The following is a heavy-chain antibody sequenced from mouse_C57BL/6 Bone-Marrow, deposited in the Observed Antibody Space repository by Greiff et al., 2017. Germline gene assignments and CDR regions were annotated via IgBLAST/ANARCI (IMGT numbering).Heavy chain of an antibody. V-gene: IGHV1-59*01. D-gene: IGHD2-3*01. J-gene: IGHJ2*01. CDR2: IDPSDSYT. Sequence: QVQLQQPGAELVRPGTSVKLSCKASGYTFTSYWMHWVKQRPGQGLEWIGVIDPSDSYTNYNQKFKGKDTLTVDTSSSTAYMQLSSLTSEDSAVYYCARDGYYDYFDDWGQGTTLTVSS. CDR1: GYTFTSYW. CDR3: ARDGYYDYFDD.